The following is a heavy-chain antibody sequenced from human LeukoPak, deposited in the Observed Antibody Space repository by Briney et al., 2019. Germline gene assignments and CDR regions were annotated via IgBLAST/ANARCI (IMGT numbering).Heavy chain of an antibody. CDR2: IYYSGST. D-gene: IGHD3-10*01. Sequence: PSETLSLTCTVSGGSISSSSYYWGWIRQPPGKGLEWIGSIYYSGSTYYNPSLKSRVTISVDTSKNQFSLKLSSVTAADTAVYYCASSVRGVIQGASDIWGQGTMVTVSS. J-gene: IGHJ3*02. CDR1: GGSISSSSYY. V-gene: IGHV4-39*01. CDR3: ASSVRGVIQGASDI.